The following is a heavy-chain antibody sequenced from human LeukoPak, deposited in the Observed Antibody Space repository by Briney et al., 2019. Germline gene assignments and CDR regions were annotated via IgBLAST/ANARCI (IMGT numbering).Heavy chain of an antibody. J-gene: IGHJ5*02. D-gene: IGHD3-10*01. CDR2: ISSSSSYI. CDR1: GFTFSSYS. V-gene: IGHV3-21*01. CDR3: ARFGEPTTRANWFDP. Sequence: GGSLRLSCAASGFTFSSYSMNWVRQAPGKGLEWVSSISSSSSYIYYADSVKGQFTISRDNAKNSLYLQMNSLRAEDTAVYYCARFGEPTTRANWFDPWGQGTLVTVSS.